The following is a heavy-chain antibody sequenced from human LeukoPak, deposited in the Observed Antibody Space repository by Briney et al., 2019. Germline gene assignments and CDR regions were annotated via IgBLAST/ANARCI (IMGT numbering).Heavy chain of an antibody. CDR1: GLTFGSYW. CDR2: INKDGSEK. V-gene: IGHV3-7*01. Sequence: PGGSLRLSCAASGLTFGSYWMSWVRQAPGKGLEWVATINKDGSEKNYVDSVTGRFTISRDNTKNSLYLQMNSLRADDTAVYYCARDLAGPPQEAFDIWGQGTMVTVSS. J-gene: IGHJ3*02. CDR3: ARDLAGPPQEAFDI.